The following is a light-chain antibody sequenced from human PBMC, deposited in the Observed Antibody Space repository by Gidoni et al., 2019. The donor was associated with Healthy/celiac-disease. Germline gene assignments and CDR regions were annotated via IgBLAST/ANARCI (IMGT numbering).Light chain of an antibody. Sequence: DIQMTQSPSTLSASVGDRVTITFRASQSISSWLAWYQQKPGKASKLLIYKASSLESGVPSRFSGSGSGTEFTLTISSLQPDDFATYYCQQYNSYPWTFGQGTKVEIK. CDR1: QSISSW. CDR2: KAS. CDR3: QQYNSYPWT. V-gene: IGKV1-5*03. J-gene: IGKJ1*01.